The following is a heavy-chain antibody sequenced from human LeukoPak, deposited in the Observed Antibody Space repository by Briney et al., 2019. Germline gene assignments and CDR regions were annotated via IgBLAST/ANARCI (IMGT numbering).Heavy chain of an antibody. Sequence: GESLKISCKVSGYSFTNYWFVWGGQLPGKGLEWLGIIYPGDSDTKYSPSLQGQVTISADKSISTAYLQWSSLKASDTAIYYCARPNRGALFDCWGQGTLVTVSS. V-gene: IGHV5-51*01. CDR3: ARPNRGALFDC. D-gene: IGHD1-14*01. CDR2: IYPGDSDT. CDR1: GYSFTNYW. J-gene: IGHJ4*02.